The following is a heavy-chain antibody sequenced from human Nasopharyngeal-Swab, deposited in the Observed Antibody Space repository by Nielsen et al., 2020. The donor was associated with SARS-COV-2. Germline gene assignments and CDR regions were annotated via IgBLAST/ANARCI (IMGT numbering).Heavy chain of an antibody. J-gene: IGHJ4*02. Sequence: GGSLRLSCAASGFTFDDYAMHWVRQAPGKGLEWVSGISWNSGSIGYADSVKGRFTISRDNAKNSLYLQMNSLRAEDMAVYYCARAGGLTGFIDYWGQGTLVTVSS. CDR1: GFTFDDYA. D-gene: IGHD1-20*01. V-gene: IGHV3-9*03. CDR3: ARAGGLTGFIDY. CDR2: ISWNSGSI.